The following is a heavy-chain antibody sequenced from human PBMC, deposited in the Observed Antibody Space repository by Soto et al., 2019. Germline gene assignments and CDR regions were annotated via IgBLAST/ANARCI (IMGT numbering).Heavy chain of an antibody. V-gene: IGHV1-8*01. J-gene: IGHJ4*02. CDR2: MNPNSGNT. D-gene: IGHD2-8*01. Sequence: QVQLVQSGAEVKKPGASVKVSCKASGYTFTSYDINWVRQATGQGLEWMGWMNPNSGNTGYAQKFQGRVTMTRNSSISTAYMELSSLRSEDTAVYYCARGLVGYCTNGVCPLDYWGQGTLVTVYS. CDR1: GYTFTSYD. CDR3: ARGLVGYCTNGVCPLDY.